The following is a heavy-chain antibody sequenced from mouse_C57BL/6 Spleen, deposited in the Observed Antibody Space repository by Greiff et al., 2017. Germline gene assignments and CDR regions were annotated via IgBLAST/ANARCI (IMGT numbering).Heavy chain of an antibody. CDR1: GYSFTGYY. J-gene: IGHJ4*01. Sequence: VQLQQSGPELVKPGASVKISCKASGYSFTGYYMNWVKQSPEKSLEWIGEINPSTGGTTYNQKFKAKATLTVDKSSSTAYMQLKSLTSEDSAVYYCASPDYYGSSYGAIDYWGQGTSVTVSS. CDR2: INPSTGGT. D-gene: IGHD1-1*01. V-gene: IGHV1-42*01. CDR3: ASPDYYGSSYGAIDY.